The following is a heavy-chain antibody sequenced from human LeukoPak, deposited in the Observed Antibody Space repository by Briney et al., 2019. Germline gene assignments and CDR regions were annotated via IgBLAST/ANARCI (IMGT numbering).Heavy chain of an antibody. Sequence: SETLSLTCTGSGGSINYYYWMWIRQPPGKGLEWIGYIYYSGGTDYNPSLKSPVTMLVDTSKNQFSLKLTAVTAADTAVYYCARETPGAGHFDYWGQGSLVTVSS. J-gene: IGHJ4*02. CDR1: GGSINYYY. D-gene: IGHD7-27*01. CDR2: IYYSGGT. CDR3: ARETPGAGHFDY. V-gene: IGHV4-59*01.